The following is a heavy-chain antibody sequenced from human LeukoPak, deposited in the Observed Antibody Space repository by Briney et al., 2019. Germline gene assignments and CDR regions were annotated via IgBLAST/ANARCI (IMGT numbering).Heavy chain of an antibody. V-gene: IGHV3-23*01. CDR3: AKDLSGRREPFSSGWYGFDY. J-gene: IGHJ4*02. D-gene: IGHD6-19*01. CDR2: ISGSGGST. Sequence: GGSLRLSCAASGFTFSSYAMSWVRQAPGKGLEWVSAISGSGGSTYYADSVKGRFTISRDNSKNTLYLQMNSLRAEDTAVYYCAKDLSGRREPFSSGWYGFDYWGQGTLVTVSS. CDR1: GFTFSSYA.